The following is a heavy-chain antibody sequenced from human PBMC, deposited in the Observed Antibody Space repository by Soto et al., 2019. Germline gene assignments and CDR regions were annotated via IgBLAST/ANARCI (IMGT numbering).Heavy chain of an antibody. CDR1: GFTFSSYA. V-gene: IGHV3-23*01. Sequence: PGGSLRLSCAASGFTFSSYAMSWVRQAPGKGLEWVSAISGSGGSTYYADSVKGRFTISRDNSKNTLYLQMNSLRAEDTAVYYCAKDPRSYGSGSLGVYWGQGTLVTAPQ. CDR3: AKDPRSYGSGSLGVY. D-gene: IGHD3-10*01. CDR2: ISGSGGST. J-gene: IGHJ4*02.